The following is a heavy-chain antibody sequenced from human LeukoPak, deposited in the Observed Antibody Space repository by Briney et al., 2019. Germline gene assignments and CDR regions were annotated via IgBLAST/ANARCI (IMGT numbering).Heavy chain of an antibody. D-gene: IGHD2-8*02. CDR1: GGTFSSYA. Sequence: SVKVSCKASGGTFSSYAISWVRQAPGQGLEWMGGIIPIFGTANYAQKSQGRVTITADESTSTAYMELSSLRSEDTAVYYCARERAVAPGGDYYGMDVWGKGTTVTVSS. J-gene: IGHJ6*04. V-gene: IGHV1-69*13. CDR2: IIPIFGTA. CDR3: ARERAVAPGGDYYGMDV.